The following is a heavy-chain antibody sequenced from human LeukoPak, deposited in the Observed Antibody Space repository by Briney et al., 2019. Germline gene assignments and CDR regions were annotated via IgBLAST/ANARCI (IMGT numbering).Heavy chain of an antibody. CDR1: GFTFSSYS. J-gene: IGHJ5*02. Sequence: GGSLRLSCAASGFTFSSYSMNWVRQAPEKGLEWVSSISSSSSYIYYADSVKGRFTISRDNAKNSLYLQMNSLRAEDTAVYYCARDIAVAGTGGNWFDPWGQGTLVTVSS. CDR3: ARDIAVAGTGGNWFDP. CDR2: ISSSSSYI. V-gene: IGHV3-21*01. D-gene: IGHD6-19*01.